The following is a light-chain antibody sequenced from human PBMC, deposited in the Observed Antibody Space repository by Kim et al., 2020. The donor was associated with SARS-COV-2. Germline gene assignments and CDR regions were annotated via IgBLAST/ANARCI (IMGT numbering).Light chain of an antibody. CDR2: DVS. V-gene: IGLV2-14*03. J-gene: IGLJ2*01. Sequence: GQSITISCTGTSSDVVGYNYVSWYQQHPGNVPKLMIYDVSNRPSGVSNRFSGSKSGNTASLTISGLQAEDEADYYCSSYTSIATVVFGGGTQLTVL. CDR3: SSYTSIATVV. CDR1: SSDVVGYNY.